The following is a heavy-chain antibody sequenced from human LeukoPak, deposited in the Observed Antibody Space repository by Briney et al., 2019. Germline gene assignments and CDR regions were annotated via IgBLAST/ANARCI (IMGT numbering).Heavy chain of an antibody. CDR3: ARQRVGATTLIDY. CDR1: GGSISNYY. V-gene: IGHV4-39*01. D-gene: IGHD1-26*01. Sequence: SETLSLTCTVSGGSISNYYWGWIRQPPGKGLEWIGSIYYSGSTYYNPSLKSRVTISVDTSKNQFSLKLSSVTAADTAVYYCARQRVGATTLIDYWGQGTLVTVSS. J-gene: IGHJ4*02. CDR2: IYYSGST.